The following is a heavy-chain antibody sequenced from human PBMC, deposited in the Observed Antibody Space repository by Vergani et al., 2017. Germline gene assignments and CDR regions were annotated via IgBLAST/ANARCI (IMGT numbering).Heavy chain of an antibody. CDR2: ISSSSSTI. D-gene: IGHD4-17*01. V-gene: IGHV3-48*01. Sequence: EVQLVESGGGLVKPGGSLRLSCAASGFTFDDYAMHWVRQAPGKGLEWVSYISSSSSTIYYADSVKGRFTISRDNSKNTLYLQMNSLRAEDTAVYYCARPPGDYGDYYYMDVWGKGTTVTVSS. CDR1: GFTFDDYA. CDR3: ARPPGDYGDYYYMDV. J-gene: IGHJ6*03.